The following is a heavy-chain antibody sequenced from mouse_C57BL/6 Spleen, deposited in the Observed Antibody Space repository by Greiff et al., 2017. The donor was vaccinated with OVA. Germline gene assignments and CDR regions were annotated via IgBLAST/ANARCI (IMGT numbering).Heavy chain of an antibody. CDR3: AREDYYYGSSYGSWYFDV. CDR2: ISYDGSN. D-gene: IGHD1-1*01. Sequence: VQLQQSGPGLVKPSQSLSLTCSVTGYSITSGYYWNWIRQFPGNKLEWMGYISYDGSNNYNPSLKNRISITRDTSKNQFFLKLNSVTTEDTATYYCAREDYYYGSSYGSWYFDVWGTGTTVTVSS. V-gene: IGHV3-6*01. J-gene: IGHJ1*03. CDR1: GYSITSGYY.